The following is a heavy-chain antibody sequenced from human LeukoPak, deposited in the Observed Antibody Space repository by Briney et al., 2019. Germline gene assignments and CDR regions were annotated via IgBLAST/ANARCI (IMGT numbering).Heavy chain of an antibody. J-gene: IGHJ3*02. CDR1: GFTVSSNY. V-gene: IGHV3-66*02. Sequence: GGSLRLSCAASGFTVSSNYMSWVRQAPGKGLEWVSVIYSGGSTYYADSVKGRFTISRDNSKNTLYLQMNSLRAEDTAVYYCASWVVPAAAGAFDIWGQGTMVTVSS. CDR2: IYSGGST. D-gene: IGHD2-2*01. CDR3: ASWVVPAAAGAFDI.